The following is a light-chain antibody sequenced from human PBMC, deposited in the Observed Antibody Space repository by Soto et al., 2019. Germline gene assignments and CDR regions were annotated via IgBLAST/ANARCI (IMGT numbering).Light chain of an antibody. J-gene: IGKJ4*01. Sequence: EIGLTQSPATLSLSPGDRATLSCRASQSVSRYLAWYQQKPGQAPRLLIHDTSTRATRVPDTFSGSGSGTEFTLTISSLEPEDSAIYYCQQRFSWPPTFGGGTHVEIK. CDR2: DTS. CDR3: QQRFSWPPT. CDR1: QSVSRY. V-gene: IGKV3-11*01.